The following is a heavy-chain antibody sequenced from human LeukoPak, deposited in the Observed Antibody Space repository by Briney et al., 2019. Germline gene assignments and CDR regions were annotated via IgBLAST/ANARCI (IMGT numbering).Heavy chain of an antibody. D-gene: IGHD3-22*01. CDR1: GFTFGDYA. Sequence: GGSLRLSCTASGFTFGDYAMSWVRQAPGKGLEWVGFIRSKAYGGTTEYAASVKGRFTISRDDSKSIAYLHMNSLKTEDTAVYYCTRGRLSGYYDSSGYYYHWGQGTLVTVSS. J-gene: IGHJ5*02. CDR3: TRGRLSGYYDSSGYYYH. CDR2: IRSKAYGGTT. V-gene: IGHV3-49*04.